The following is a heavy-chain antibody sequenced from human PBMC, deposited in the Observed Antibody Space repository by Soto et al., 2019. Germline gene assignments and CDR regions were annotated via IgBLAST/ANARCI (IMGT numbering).Heavy chain of an antibody. D-gene: IGHD6-6*01. Sequence: SETLSLTCTVSGGSISSGDYYWSWIRQPPGKGLEWIGYIYYSGSTYYNPSLKSRVTISVDTSKNQFSLKLSSVTAADTAVYYCARGAVEYSSSSHLGWFDPWGQVTLFTVSS. CDR3: ARGAVEYSSSSHLGWFDP. J-gene: IGHJ5*02. CDR2: IYYSGST. V-gene: IGHV4-30-4*01. CDR1: GGSISSGDYY.